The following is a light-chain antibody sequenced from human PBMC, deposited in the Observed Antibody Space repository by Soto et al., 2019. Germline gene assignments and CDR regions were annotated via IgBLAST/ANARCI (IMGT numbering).Light chain of an antibody. Sequence: DIQMTQSPSYVSAAAGERITITCRASQVMSSWLAWYQQKPGKAPKLLIFAASTLQSGVPSRFSGSGSRTDFTLTITSLQPEDIGTYYCQQTDTLPSTFGQGTRLEN. CDR3: QQTDTLPST. CDR1: QVMSSW. J-gene: IGKJ5*01. V-gene: IGKV1D-12*01. CDR2: AAS.